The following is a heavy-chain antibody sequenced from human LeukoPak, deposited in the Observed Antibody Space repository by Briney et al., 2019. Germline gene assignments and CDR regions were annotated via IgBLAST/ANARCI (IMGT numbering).Heavy chain of an antibody. CDR2: ISSSGSTI. CDR1: GFTFSSYE. J-gene: IGHJ4*02. V-gene: IGHV3-48*03. Sequence: GGSLRLSCAASGFTFSSYEMNWVRQAPGKGLEWVSYISSSGSTISYADSVKGRFTISRDNAKNSLYLQMNGLRAEDTAVYYCARGPKSYGDYFDYWGQGTLVTVSS. D-gene: IGHD4-17*01. CDR3: ARGPKSYGDYFDY.